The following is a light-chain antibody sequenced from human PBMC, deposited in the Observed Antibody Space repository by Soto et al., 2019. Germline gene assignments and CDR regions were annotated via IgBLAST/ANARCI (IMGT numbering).Light chain of an antibody. Sequence: EIVLTQSPATLSLSPGERATLSCRASQSVSSYLAWYQQKPGQAPRLLIYDASNRATGISARFSGSGSGTDFTLTISSLEHEDFEVYYCQQRSNSYTFGQGTKLEIK. CDR1: QSVSSY. V-gene: IGKV3-11*01. CDR2: DAS. CDR3: QQRSNSYT. J-gene: IGKJ2*01.